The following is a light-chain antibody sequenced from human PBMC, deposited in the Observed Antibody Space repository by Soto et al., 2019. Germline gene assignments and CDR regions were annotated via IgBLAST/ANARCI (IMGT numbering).Light chain of an antibody. CDR3: QQYNNWPRT. V-gene: IGKV3-15*01. CDR2: GAS. Sequence: EIVMTQSPATLSVSPGERATLSCRASQSVSSNLAWYQQKPGQDPRLLIYGASTRATGIPARFSGSGSGTEFTLTISSLQSEEFAVYYCQQYNNWPRTFGQGTKVEIK. CDR1: QSVSSN. J-gene: IGKJ1*01.